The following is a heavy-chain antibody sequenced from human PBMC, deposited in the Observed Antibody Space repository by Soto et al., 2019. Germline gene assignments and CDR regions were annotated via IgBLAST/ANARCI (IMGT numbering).Heavy chain of an antibody. D-gene: IGHD6-19*01. CDR3: AHIVVAGLGYYFDY. CDR2: IYWDDDK. J-gene: IGHJ4*02. V-gene: IGHV2-5*02. CDR1: GFSLSSTRMA. Sequence: QITLKESGPTLVKPTQTLTLTCTFSGFSLSSTRMAVGWIRQPPGKALEWLALIYWDDDKRYSPFLKSRLTITKDTSKKQVVLTMSNMGPVDTARYYCAHIVVAGLGYYFDYWGQGTLVTVSS.